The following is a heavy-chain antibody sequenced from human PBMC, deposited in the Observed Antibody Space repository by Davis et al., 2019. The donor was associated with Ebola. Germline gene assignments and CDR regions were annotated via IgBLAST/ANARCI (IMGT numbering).Heavy chain of an antibody. D-gene: IGHD3-10*01. CDR1: GYTFTSYG. CDR2: ISAYNGNT. CDR3: ARDRLPGGALGAFDI. Sequence: ASVKVSCKASGYTFTSYGISWVRQAPGQGLEWMGWISAYNGNTNYAQNLQGRVTMTKGTSTNTAYMELRSLRSDDTAIYYCARDRLPGGALGAFDIWGQGTMVTVSS. J-gene: IGHJ3*02. V-gene: IGHV1-18*01.